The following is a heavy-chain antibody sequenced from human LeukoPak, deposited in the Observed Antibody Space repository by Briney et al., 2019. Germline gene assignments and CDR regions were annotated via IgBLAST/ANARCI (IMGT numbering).Heavy chain of an antibody. CDR3: AREGDYGGNFDY. CDR1: GESFSGYY. J-gene: IGHJ4*02. D-gene: IGHD4-23*01. V-gene: IGHV4-34*01. CDR2: INHSGST. Sequence: SETLSLTCAVYGESFSGYYWTWIRQPPGKGLEWIAEINHSGSTNYNPSLKSRVTISVDRSKNQFSLKLSSVTAADTAVYYCAREGDYGGNFDYWGQGTLVTVSS.